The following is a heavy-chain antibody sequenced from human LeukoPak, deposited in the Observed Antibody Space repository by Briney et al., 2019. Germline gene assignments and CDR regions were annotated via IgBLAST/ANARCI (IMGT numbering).Heavy chain of an antibody. V-gene: IGHV3-11*01. CDR3: ARGDIVVVVAATVFDY. CDR2: ISSSGSTI. Sequence: PGGSLRLSCAASGFTFSDYYMSWIRQAPGKGLEWVSYISSSGSTIYYADSVKGRFTISRDNAKNSLYLQMSSLRAEDTAVYYCARGDIVVVVAATVFDYWGQGTLVTVPS. D-gene: IGHD2-15*01. CDR1: GFTFSDYY. J-gene: IGHJ4*02.